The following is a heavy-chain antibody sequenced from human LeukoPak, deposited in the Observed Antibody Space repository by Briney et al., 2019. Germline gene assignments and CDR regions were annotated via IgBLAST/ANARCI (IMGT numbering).Heavy chain of an antibody. D-gene: IGHD6-13*01. V-gene: IGHV4-39*07. CDR2: IYYSGST. J-gene: IGHJ2*01. CDR3: ASISGSWYEYWYFDL. CDR1: GGSISSSSYY. Sequence: SETLSLTCTVSGGSISSSSYYWGWIRQPPGKGLEWIGSIYYSGSTSYNPSLKSRVTISVDTSKNQFSLKLSSVTAADTAVYYCASISGSWYEYWYFDLWGRGTLSLSPQ.